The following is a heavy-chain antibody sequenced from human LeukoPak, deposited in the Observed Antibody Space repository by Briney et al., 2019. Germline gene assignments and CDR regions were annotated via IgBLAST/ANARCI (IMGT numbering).Heavy chain of an antibody. D-gene: IGHD5-12*01. CDR3: AKLSWLRLPNYFDY. CDR1: GFTFSSYA. Sequence: PGGSLRLSCAASGFTFSSYAMSWVRQAPGKGLEWVSAISGSGGSTYYAAPVKGRFTISRNNYKHTLYLQMTSLRAEDTAVYYCAKLSWLRLPNYFDYWGQGTLVTVSS. V-gene: IGHV3-23*01. CDR2: ISGSGGST. J-gene: IGHJ4*02.